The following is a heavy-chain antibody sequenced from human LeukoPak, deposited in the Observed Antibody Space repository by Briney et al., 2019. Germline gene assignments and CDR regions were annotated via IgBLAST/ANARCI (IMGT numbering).Heavy chain of an antibody. V-gene: IGHV3-9*01. D-gene: IGHD6-13*01. J-gene: IGHJ4*02. CDR1: GFTFDDYA. Sequence: GGSLRLSCAASGFTFDDYAMHWVRQAPGKGLEWVSGISWNSGSIGYADSVKGRFTISRDNAKNSLYLQMNSLRAEDTAVYYCARRIAAAGRADYWGQGTLVTVSS. CDR2: ISWNSGSI. CDR3: ARRIAAAGRADY.